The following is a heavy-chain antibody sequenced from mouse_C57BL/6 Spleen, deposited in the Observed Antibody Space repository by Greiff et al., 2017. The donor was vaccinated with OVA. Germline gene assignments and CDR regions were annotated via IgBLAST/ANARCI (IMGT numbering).Heavy chain of an antibody. CDR3: ARRVYYYGSSSSYWYFDV. V-gene: IGHV1-64*01. CDR1: GYTFTSYW. Sequence: VQLQQPGAELVKPGASVKLSCKASGYTFTSYWMHWVKQRPGQGLEWIGMIHPNSGSTNYNEKFKSKATLTVDKSSSTAYMQLSSLTSEASAVYYCARRVYYYGSSSSYWYFDVWGTGTTVTVSS. CDR2: IHPNSGST. D-gene: IGHD1-1*01. J-gene: IGHJ1*03.